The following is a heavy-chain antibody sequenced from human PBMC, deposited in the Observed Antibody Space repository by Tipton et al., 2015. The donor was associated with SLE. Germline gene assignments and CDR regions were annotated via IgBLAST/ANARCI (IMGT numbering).Heavy chain of an antibody. J-gene: IGHJ3*02. Sequence: TLSLTCTVSGGSVSSSSYYWGWIRQPPGKGLEWIGNVFYSGSTSSNPSLKSRVTISVDTSKNQLSLKLSSVTAADTAVYYCARGPDRYSYGPRRGAFDIWGQGTTVTVSS. D-gene: IGHD5-18*01. V-gene: IGHV4-39*07. CDR1: GGSVSSSSYY. CDR2: VFYSGST. CDR3: ARGPDRYSYGPRRGAFDI.